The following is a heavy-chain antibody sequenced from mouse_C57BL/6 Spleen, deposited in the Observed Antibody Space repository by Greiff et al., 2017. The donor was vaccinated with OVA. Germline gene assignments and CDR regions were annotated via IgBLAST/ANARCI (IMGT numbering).Heavy chain of an antibody. CDR3: ARGGDGYFDV. V-gene: IGHV3-1*01. CDR2: ISYSGST. J-gene: IGHJ1*03. CDR1: GYSITSGYD. Sequence: EVMLVESGPGMVKPSQSLSLTCTVTGYSITSGYDWHWIRHFPGNKLEWMGYISYSGSTNYNPSLKSRISITHDTSKNHFFLKLNSVTTEDTATYYCARGGDGYFDVWGTGTTVTVSS.